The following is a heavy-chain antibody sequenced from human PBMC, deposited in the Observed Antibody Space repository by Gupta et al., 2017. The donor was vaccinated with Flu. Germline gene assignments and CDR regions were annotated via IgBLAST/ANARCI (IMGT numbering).Heavy chain of an antibody. CDR2: INHSGST. CDR3: ARTRGAAAGGGEYFQH. CDR1: GGSFSGYY. V-gene: IGHV4-34*01. J-gene: IGHJ1*01. Sequence: QVQLQQWGAGLLKPSETLSLTCAVYGGSFSGYYWSWIRQPPGKGLEWIGEINHSGSTNYNPSLKSRVTISVDTSKNQFSLKLSSVTAADTAVYYCARTRGAAAGGGEYFQHWGQGTLVTVSS. D-gene: IGHD6-13*01.